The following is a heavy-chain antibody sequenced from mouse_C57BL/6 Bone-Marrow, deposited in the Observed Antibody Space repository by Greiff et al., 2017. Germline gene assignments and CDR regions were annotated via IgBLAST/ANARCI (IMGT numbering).Heavy chain of an antibody. D-gene: IGHD1-1*01. Sequence: LQESGAELVRPGTSVKVSCKASGYAFTNYLIEWVKQRPGQGLEWIGVINPGSGGTNYNEKFKGKATLTADKSSSTAYMQLSSLTSEDSAVYFCARDYGSSYYFDYWGQGTTLTVSS. CDR1: GYAFTNYL. CDR3: ARDYGSSYYFDY. J-gene: IGHJ2*01. V-gene: IGHV1-54*01. CDR2: INPGSGGT.